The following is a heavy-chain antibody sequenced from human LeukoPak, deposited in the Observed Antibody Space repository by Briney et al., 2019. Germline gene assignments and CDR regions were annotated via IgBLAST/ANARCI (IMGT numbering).Heavy chain of an antibody. V-gene: IGHV4-59*01. D-gene: IGHD2-2*01. CDR1: GGSISSYY. CDR3: ARVLVPAALVHY. J-gene: IGHJ4*02. Sequence: SETLSLTCTVSGGSISSYYWSWIRQPPGKGLEWIGYIYYSGSTNYNPSLKGRVTISVDTSKNQFSLKLSSVTAADTAVYYCARVLVPAALVHYWGQGTLVTVSS. CDR2: IYYSGST.